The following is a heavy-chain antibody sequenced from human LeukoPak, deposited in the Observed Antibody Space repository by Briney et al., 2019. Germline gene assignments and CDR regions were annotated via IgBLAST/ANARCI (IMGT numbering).Heavy chain of an antibody. V-gene: IGHV3-33*06. CDR1: GFTFSSYG. CDR2: IWYDGSNK. Sequence: GGSLRLSCAASGFTFSSYGMHWVRQAPGKGLEWVAVIWYDGSNKYYADSVKGRFTISRDNSKNTLYLQMNSLRAEDTAVYYCAKGANYGDYPDAFDIWGQGTMVTVSS. CDR3: AKGANYGDYPDAFDI. D-gene: IGHD4-17*01. J-gene: IGHJ3*02.